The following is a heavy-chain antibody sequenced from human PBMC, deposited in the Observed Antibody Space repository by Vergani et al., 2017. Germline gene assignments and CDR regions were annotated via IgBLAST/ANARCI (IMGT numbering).Heavy chain of an antibody. D-gene: IGHD2-2*01. CDR3: AGDSHEIVVEPAAMGRYYYYYGMDV. CDR2: IIPIFGTA. Sequence: QVQLVQSGAEVKKPGSSVKVSCKASGGTFSSYAISWVRQAPGQGLEWMGGIIPIFGTANYAQKFQGRVTITADESTSTAYMELSSLRSEDTAVYYCAGDSHEIVVEPAAMGRYYYYYGMDVWGQGTTVTVSS. J-gene: IGHJ6*02. CDR1: GGTFSSYA. V-gene: IGHV1-69*01.